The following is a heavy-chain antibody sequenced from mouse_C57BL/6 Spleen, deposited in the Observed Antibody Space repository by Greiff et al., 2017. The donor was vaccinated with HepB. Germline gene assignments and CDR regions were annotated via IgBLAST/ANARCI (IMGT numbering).Heavy chain of an antibody. D-gene: IGHD2-4*01. CDR1: GYSFTGYY. CDR2: INPSTGGT. CDR3: ARGRLRPGNYFDY. V-gene: IGHV1-42*01. J-gene: IGHJ2*01. Sequence: EVQLVESGPELVKPGASVKISCKASGYSFTGYYMNWVKQSPEKSLEWIGEINPSTGGTTYNQKFKAKATLTVDKSSSTAYMQLKSLTSEDSAVYYCARGRLRPGNYFDYWGQGTTLTVSS.